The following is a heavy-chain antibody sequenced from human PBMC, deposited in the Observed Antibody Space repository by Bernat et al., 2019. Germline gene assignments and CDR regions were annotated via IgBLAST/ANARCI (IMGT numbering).Heavy chain of an antibody. V-gene: IGHV3-66*04. CDR2: IYSGGSA. CDR1: GFIVSSTS. J-gene: IGHJ5*01. Sequence: EVQLVESGGGLVQPGGSLRLSCAASGFIVSSTSMSWVRQAPGEGLEWVSLIYSGGSAYYADSVKGRFTISRDNSKNTLYLQMNSLRAEDTAVYYCARQYCSSNRCYHLDSWGQGTLVTASS. D-gene: IGHD2-2*01. CDR3: ARQYCSSNRCYHLDS.